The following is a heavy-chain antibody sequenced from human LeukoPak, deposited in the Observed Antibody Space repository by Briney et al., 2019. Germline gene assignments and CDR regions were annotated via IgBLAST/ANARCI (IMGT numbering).Heavy chain of an antibody. CDR1: GFTFSSYS. D-gene: IGHD3-9*01. CDR3: AKDLDLYDIYPDDAFDI. CDR2: ISSSSSYI. V-gene: IGHV3-21*04. Sequence: PGGSLRLSCAASGFTFSSYSMNWVRQAPGKGLEWVSSISSSSSYIYYADSVKGRFTISRDNAKNSLYLQMNSLRAEDTAVYYCAKDLDLYDIYPDDAFDIWGQGTMVTVSS. J-gene: IGHJ3*02.